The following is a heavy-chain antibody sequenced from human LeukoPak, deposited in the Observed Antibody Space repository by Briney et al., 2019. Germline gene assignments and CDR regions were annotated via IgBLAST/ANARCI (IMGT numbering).Heavy chain of an antibody. D-gene: IGHD2-2*03. J-gene: IGHJ2*01. CDR2: IVPILGIA. CDR3: ARRFGYCSSTSCRNKNWYFDL. CDR1: GGTFSSYA. V-gene: IGHV1-69*04. Sequence: ASVKVSCKASGGTFSSYAISWVRQAPGQGLEWMGRIVPILGIANYAQKFQGRVTITADKSTSTAYMELSSLRSEDTAVYYCARRFGYCSSTSCRNKNWYFDLWGRGTLVTVSS.